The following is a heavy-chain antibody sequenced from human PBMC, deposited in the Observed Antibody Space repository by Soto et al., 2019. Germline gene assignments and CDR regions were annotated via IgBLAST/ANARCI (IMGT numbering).Heavy chain of an antibody. J-gene: IGHJ4*02. CDR3: AKDLQMYVSGGGDCCPFDY. CDR2: ISYDGSNK. CDR1: GFTFSSYG. D-gene: IGHD2-21*02. Sequence: GSLRLSCAASGFTFSSYGMHWVRQAPGKGLEWVAVISYDGSNKYYADSVKGRFTISRDNSKNTLYLQMNSLRAEDTAVYYCAKDLQMYVSGGGDCCPFDYWGQGTLVTVSS. V-gene: IGHV3-30*18.